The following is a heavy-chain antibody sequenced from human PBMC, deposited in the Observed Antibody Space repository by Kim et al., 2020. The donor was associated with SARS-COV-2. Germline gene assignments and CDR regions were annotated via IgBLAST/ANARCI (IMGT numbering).Heavy chain of an antibody. J-gene: IGHJ5*02. Sequence: ASVKVSCKASGYTFTSYGISWVRQAPGQGLEWMGWISAYNGNTNYAQKLQGRVTMTTDTSTSTAYMELRSLRSDDTAVYYCARAKGGYYGAPNWFDPWGQGTLVTVSS. CDR3: ARAKGGYYGAPNWFDP. V-gene: IGHV1-18*01. CDR2: ISAYNGNT. CDR1: GYTFTSYG. D-gene: IGHD4-17*01.